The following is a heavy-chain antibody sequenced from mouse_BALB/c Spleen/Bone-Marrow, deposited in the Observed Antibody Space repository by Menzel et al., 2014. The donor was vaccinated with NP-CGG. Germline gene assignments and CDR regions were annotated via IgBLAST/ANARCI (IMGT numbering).Heavy chain of an antibody. V-gene: IGHV1-81*01. Sequence: QVQLQQSGPELVKPGASVKMSCKASGYTFTDYVISWVKQRTGQGLEWIGEIYPGSGSTYYNEKFKGKATLTADKSSNTACMQLSRLTSEDAAVYVCGRGYYGSRYYLDYGGQGTTRTVS. CDR2: IYPGSGST. CDR1: GYTFTDYV. CDR3: GRGYYGSRYYLDY. J-gene: IGHJ2*01. D-gene: IGHD1-1*01.